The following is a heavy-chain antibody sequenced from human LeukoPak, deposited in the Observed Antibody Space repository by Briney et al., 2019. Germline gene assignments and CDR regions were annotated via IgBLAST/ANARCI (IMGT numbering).Heavy chain of an antibody. J-gene: IGHJ4*02. CDR1: GGSFSGYY. CDR2: INNSGST. V-gene: IGHV4-34*01. D-gene: IGHD6-13*01. CDR3: ARGRYVTTRGGAAAGFLDY. Sequence: SETLSLTCAVYGGSFSGYYWSWLRQPPGKGLEWLGEINNSGSTNYNPSLKSRVTISVDTSQNPFVLRRSSVTAWDTGVYYCARGRYVTTRGGAAAGFLDYWGQGTLVTVST.